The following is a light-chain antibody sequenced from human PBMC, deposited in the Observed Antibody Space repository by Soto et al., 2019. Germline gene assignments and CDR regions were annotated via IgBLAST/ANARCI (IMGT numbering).Light chain of an antibody. CDR2: EVS. J-gene: IGLJ2*01. CDR3: CSYAGSTTYVV. CDR1: SSDVGSYNL. Sequence: QSVLTQPASVSGSPGQSITISCTGTSSDVGSYNLVSWYQQHPGKAPKLMIYEVSKRPSGVSNRFAGFKSGNTASLTISGLQAEDEADYYCCSYAGSTTYVVFGGGTKVTVL. V-gene: IGLV2-23*02.